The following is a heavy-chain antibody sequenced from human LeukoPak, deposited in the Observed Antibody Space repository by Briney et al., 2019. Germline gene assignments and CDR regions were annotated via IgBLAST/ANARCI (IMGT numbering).Heavy chain of an antibody. J-gene: IGHJ5*02. CDR1: GFTFSSYS. CDR2: ISSSSSYI. CDR3: ARDFHDYFP. D-gene: IGHD3-16*01. V-gene: IGHV3-21*01. Sequence: PGGSLRLSFAASGFTFSSYSMKWVRPAPGEGLEWVSSISSSSSYIYYADSVKGRFTISRDNAKNSLYLQMNSLRAEDTAVYYCARDFHDYFPWGQGTLVTVSS.